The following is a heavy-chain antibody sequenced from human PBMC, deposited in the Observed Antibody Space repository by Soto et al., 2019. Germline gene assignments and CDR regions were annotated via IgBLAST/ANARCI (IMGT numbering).Heavy chain of an antibody. CDR2: ISSSSSTI. V-gene: IGHV3-48*02. CDR3: ARDHMVRGFTLLVGAFDI. D-gene: IGHD3-10*01. CDR1: GFTFSSYS. Sequence: GGSLRLSCAASGFTFSSYSMNWVRQAPGKGLEWVSYISSSSSTIYYADSVKGRFTISRDNAKNSLYLQMNSLRDEDTAVYYCARDHMVRGFTLLVGAFDIWGQGTMVTVSS. J-gene: IGHJ3*02.